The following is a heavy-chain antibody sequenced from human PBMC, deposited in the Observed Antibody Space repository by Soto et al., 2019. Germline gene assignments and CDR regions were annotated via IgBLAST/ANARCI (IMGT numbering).Heavy chain of an antibody. D-gene: IGHD5-18*01. CDR2: IIPIFGTA. CDR1: GGTFSSYS. J-gene: IGHJ4*02. Sequence: SVKVSCKASGGTFSSYSISWVLEAPGQGLEWMGGIIPIFGTANYAQKFQGRVTITADESTSTAYMELSSLRSEDTAVYYCARLRMATALIFDYWGQGTQVTVSS. V-gene: IGHV1-69*13. CDR3: ARLRMATALIFDY.